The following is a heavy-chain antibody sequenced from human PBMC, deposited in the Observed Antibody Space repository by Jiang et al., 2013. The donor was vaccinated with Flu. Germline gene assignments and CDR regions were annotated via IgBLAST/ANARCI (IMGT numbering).Heavy chain of an antibody. CDR1: GGSVSSGSYY. J-gene: IGHJ4*02. V-gene: IGHV4-61*01. D-gene: IGHD3-22*01. Sequence: LLKPSETLSLTCTVSGGSVSSGSYYWSWIRQPPGKGLEWIGYIYYSGSTNYNPSLKSRVTISVDTSKNQFSLKLSPVTAADTAVYYCASGTRGYDSSGYGVYFDYWGQGTLVTVSS. CDR2: IYYSGST. CDR3: ASGTRGYDSSGYGVYFDY.